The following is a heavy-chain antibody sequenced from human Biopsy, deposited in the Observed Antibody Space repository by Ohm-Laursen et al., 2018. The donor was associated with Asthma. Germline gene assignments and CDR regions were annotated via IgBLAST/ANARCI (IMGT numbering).Heavy chain of an antibody. Sequence: SVKVSCKVSGDSFSNYAISWVRQAPGQGLEWMGGLIPVLGTPDHAQMFESRVTITADESTSTAYMELSSLSSEDTAVYYCARGYSGSDRIVYYYSGLEVWGQGTTVTVSS. D-gene: IGHD5-12*01. CDR1: GDSFSNYA. J-gene: IGHJ6*02. V-gene: IGHV1-69*13. CDR3: ARGYSGSDRIVYYYSGLEV. CDR2: LIPVLGTP.